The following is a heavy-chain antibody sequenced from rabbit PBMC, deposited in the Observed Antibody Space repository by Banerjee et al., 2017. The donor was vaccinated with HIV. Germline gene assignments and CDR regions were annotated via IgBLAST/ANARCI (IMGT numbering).Heavy chain of an antibody. CDR1: GFSFSNKAV. J-gene: IGHJ4*01. D-gene: IGHD1-1*01. CDR3: ARDDYDSGWYFNL. Sequence: QEQLVESGGGLVKPEGSLKLSCTASGFSFSNKAVMCWVRQAPGKGLEWIACIDPFFETTDYATWAKGRFTSSKTSSTTVTLQMTSLTAADTATYFCARDDYDSGWYFNLWGQGTLVTVS. CDR2: IDPFFETT. V-gene: IGHV1S45*01.